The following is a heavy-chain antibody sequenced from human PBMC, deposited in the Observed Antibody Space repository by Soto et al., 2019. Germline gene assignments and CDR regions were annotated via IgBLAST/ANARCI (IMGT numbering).Heavy chain of an antibody. V-gene: IGHV4-59*08. Sequence: KPSETLSLTCTVSGGSISSYYWSWIRRPPGKGLEWIGYIYYSGSTNYNPSLKSRVTISVDTSKNQFSLKLSSVTAADTAVYYCARQVGMTTVTPDFDYWGQGTLVTVS. J-gene: IGHJ4*02. CDR2: IYYSGST. D-gene: IGHD4-17*01. CDR3: ARQVGMTTVTPDFDY. CDR1: GGSISSYY.